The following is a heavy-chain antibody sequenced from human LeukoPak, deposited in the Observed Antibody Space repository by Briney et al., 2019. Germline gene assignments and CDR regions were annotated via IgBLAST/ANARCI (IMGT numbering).Heavy chain of an antibody. D-gene: IGHD3-16*01. CDR3: ARGNPLGHF. V-gene: IGHV3-74*01. J-gene: IGHJ4*02. CDR1: AFTLSSYW. CDR2: INSDGSRT. Sequence: GGSLRLSCAASAFTLSSYWMHWVRQAPGKGLVWVSHINSDGSRTDYADSVKGRFTISRDNAKNTLYLQMNSLRAEDTAVYYCARGNPLGHFWGQGNLVTVSS.